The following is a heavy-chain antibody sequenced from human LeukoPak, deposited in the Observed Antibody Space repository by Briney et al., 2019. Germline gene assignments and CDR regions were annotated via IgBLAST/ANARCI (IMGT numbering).Heavy chain of an antibody. D-gene: IGHD1-26*01. J-gene: IGHJ5*02. CDR1: GFTFSPYW. Sequence: GGSLRLSCAASGFTFSPYWMHWVRQAPGKGLVWVSRIDSDGSGTTYADSVKGRFTISRDNAKNMLYLQMKSLRAEDTAVYYCARGGYTGSYFDNWFDPWGQGTLVTVSS. CDR3: ARGGYTGSYFDNWFDP. CDR2: IDSDGSGT. V-gene: IGHV3-74*01.